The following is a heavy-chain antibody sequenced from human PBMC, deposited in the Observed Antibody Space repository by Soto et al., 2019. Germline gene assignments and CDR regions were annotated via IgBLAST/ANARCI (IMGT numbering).Heavy chain of an antibody. J-gene: IGHJ4*02. CDR3: VRGVGTTDFDY. CDR2: IIPIFGTA. V-gene: IGHV1-69*01. CDR1: GGTFSNYA. D-gene: IGHD1-1*01. Sequence: QVQLVQSGAEVKKPGSSVKVSCKASGGTFSNYAINWVRQAPGQGLEWMGGIIPIFGTANYAPKFQSRVTITADESTSTAYMELSSLRSEDTAVYYCVRGVGTTDFDYWGQGTLVTVSS.